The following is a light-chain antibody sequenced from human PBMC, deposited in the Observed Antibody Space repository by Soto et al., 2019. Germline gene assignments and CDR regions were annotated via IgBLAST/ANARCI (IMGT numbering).Light chain of an antibody. Sequence: QSALTQPASVSGSPGPSITISCTGTSSDVGTYNLVSWYQQHPGKAPKLMIYEGSKRPSGVSNRFSGSKSGNTASLTISGLQAEDEADYCFCSYAGSSTWVFGGGTKLTVL. CDR2: EGS. V-gene: IGLV2-23*01. CDR1: SSDVGTYNL. J-gene: IGLJ3*02. CDR3: CSYAGSSTWV.